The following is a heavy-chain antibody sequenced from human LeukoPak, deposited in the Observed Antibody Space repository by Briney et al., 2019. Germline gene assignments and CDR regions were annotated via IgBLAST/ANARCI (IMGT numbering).Heavy chain of an antibody. Sequence: ASVKVSCKASGYTFTSYAMHWVRQAPGQRLEWMGWINACNGNTKYSQKFQGRVTITRDTSASTAYVELSSLRSEDTAVYYCARAVAGRSYFDYWGQGTLVTVSS. V-gene: IGHV1-3*01. CDR3: ARAVAGRSYFDY. D-gene: IGHD6-19*01. CDR1: GYTFTSYA. J-gene: IGHJ4*02. CDR2: INACNGNT.